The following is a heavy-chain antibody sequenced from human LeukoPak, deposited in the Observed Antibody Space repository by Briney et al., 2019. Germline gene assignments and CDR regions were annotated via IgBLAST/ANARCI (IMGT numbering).Heavy chain of an antibody. V-gene: IGHV3-23*01. CDR3: AKTPADIVVVPAAHPSGAFDI. CDR2: ISGSGGST. D-gene: IGHD2-2*01. Sequence: GGSLRLSCAASGFTFSSYAMSWVRQAPGKGLEWVSAISGSGGSTYYADSVKGRFTISRDNSKNTLYLQMNSLRAEDTAVYYCAKTPADIVVVPAAHPSGAFDIWGQGTMVTVSS. J-gene: IGHJ3*02. CDR1: GFTFSSYA.